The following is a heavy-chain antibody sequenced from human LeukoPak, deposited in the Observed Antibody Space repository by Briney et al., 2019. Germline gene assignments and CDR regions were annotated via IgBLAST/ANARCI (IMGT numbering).Heavy chain of an antibody. Sequence: SETLSLTCTVSGGSISSYYWSWIRQPPGKGLEWVGYIYYSGNTNYNPSLKRRLTISVDTSKKQFSLKLSSVTAADTAVYYCARDLGYCSTTSCYTWFDPWGQGTLVTVSS. CDR2: IYYSGNT. J-gene: IGHJ5*02. CDR3: ARDLGYCSTTSCYTWFDP. D-gene: IGHD2-2*02. V-gene: IGHV4-59*01. CDR1: GGSISSYY.